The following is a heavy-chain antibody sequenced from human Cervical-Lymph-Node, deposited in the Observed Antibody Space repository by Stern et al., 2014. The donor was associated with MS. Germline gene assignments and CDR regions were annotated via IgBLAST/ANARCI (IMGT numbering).Heavy chain of an antibody. V-gene: IGHV3-23*04. CDR3: ALLATPTDY. Sequence: EVQLVESGGGLVQPGGTLRLSCVASGFTFSSYAINWVRQAPGKGLQWVSAIVASVEITYYADSVKGRFTISRDNSKNTVHLQMTSLRAGDTAMYFCALLATPTDYWGQGTLVAVSS. CDR2: IVASVEIT. D-gene: IGHD2-15*01. J-gene: IGHJ4*02. CDR1: GFTFSSYA.